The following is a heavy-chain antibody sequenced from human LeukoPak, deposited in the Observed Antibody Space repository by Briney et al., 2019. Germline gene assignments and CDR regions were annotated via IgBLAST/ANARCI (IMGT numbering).Heavy chain of an antibody. Sequence: SETLSLTCSVSGGSIRNYYWSWIRQPPGKGLEWIGYVYNSGSTNYNPSLWSRVTISVDTSKNQFSLKLSSVTAADTAVYYCARYDILTAGFDYWGQGTLVTVSS. D-gene: IGHD3-9*01. CDR1: GGSIRNYY. CDR2: VYNSGST. V-gene: IGHV4-59*01. CDR3: ARYDILTAGFDY. J-gene: IGHJ4*02.